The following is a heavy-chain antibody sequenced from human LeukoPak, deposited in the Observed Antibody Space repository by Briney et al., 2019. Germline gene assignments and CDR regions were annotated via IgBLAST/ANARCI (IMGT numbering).Heavy chain of an antibody. CDR2: IWFDGVRN. CDR3: ARDRRDGYNSPLDY. J-gene: IGHJ4*02. CDR1: GFTFNTYG. D-gene: IGHD5-24*01. V-gene: IGHV3-33*01. Sequence: PGRSLRLSRAASGFTFNTYGMHWVRQAPGKGLEWVAVIWFDGVRNSYADSVKGRFTISRDNSKNTLYLQISSLRAEDTAVYYCARDRRDGYNSPLDYWGQGTLVTVSS.